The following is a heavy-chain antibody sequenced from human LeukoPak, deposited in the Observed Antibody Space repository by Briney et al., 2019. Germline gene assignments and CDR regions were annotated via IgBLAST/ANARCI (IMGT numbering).Heavy chain of an antibody. CDR1: GGSVSSSNW. CDR3: ARGQNCSGGSCYPADY. Sequence: PSETLSLTCAVSGGSVSSSNWWSWVRQPPGKGLEWIGEIYHSGSTNYNPSLKSRVTISVDKSKNQFSLKLSSVTAADTAVYYCARGQNCSGGSCYPADYWGQGTLVTVSS. D-gene: IGHD2-15*01. J-gene: IGHJ4*02. CDR2: IYHSGST. V-gene: IGHV4-4*02.